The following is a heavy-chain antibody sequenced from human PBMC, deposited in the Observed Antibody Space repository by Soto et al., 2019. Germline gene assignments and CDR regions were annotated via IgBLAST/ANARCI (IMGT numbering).Heavy chain of an antibody. CDR1: GFTFSSHA. Sequence: EVQLLESGGGVVQPGGALRLSCAAPGFTFSSHAMSWFRQAPGKWLEWISSISAGSEGAYYADSVKGRFTISRDNSNNTLYLQMNSRRAENTDVYYCARDLWWYLHWGQGTLVTVSS. J-gene: IGHJ4*02. CDR2: ISAGSEGA. D-gene: IGHD2-15*01. V-gene: IGHV3-23*01. CDR3: ARDLWWYLH.